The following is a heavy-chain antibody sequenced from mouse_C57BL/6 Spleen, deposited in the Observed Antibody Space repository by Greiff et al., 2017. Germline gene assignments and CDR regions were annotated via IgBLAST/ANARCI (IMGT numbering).Heavy chain of an antibody. CDR2: ISDGGSYT. J-gene: IGHJ3*01. V-gene: IGHV5-4*01. D-gene: IGHD2-4*01. Sequence: EVHLVESGGGLVKPGGSLKLSCAASGFTFSSYAMSWVRQTPEKRLEWVATISDGGSYTYYPDNVKGRFTISRDNATNNLYLQMSHLKSEDTAMYYCARDDDYDLAYWGQGTLVTVSA. CDR3: ARDDDYDLAY. CDR1: GFTFSSYA.